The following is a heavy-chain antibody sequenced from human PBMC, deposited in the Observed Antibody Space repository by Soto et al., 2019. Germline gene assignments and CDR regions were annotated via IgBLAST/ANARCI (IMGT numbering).Heavy chain of an antibody. J-gene: IGHJ4*02. V-gene: IGHV1-69*01. CDR1: GGTFSSYG. Sequence: QVQLVQSGAEVKKPGSSVKVSCKASGGTFSSYGITWVRQAPGQGLEWMGGIIPMFGTTNYSQKFQGRVTPAADESTGTAYMDLSSLRSEDTAVYYCARDGQNLGRNLGLWGQGTLVTVSS. CDR3: ARDGQNLGRNLGL. CDR2: IIPMFGTT.